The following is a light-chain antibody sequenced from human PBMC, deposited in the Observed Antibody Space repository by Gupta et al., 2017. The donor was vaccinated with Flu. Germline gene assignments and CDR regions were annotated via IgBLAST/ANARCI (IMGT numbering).Light chain of an antibody. V-gene: IGKV1-5*03. CDR3: HQDSIYWA. J-gene: IGKJ1*01. CDR2: KAS. Sequence: DIQMTQSPSTLSASVGDRVTITCRASQSVSYWLAWYQQKPGKAPKLLISKASKGESGVPSRFSGSGGEKEFTLTSNRRQYEDFANYYGHQDSIYWAFGQGTKVEIK. CDR1: QSVSYW.